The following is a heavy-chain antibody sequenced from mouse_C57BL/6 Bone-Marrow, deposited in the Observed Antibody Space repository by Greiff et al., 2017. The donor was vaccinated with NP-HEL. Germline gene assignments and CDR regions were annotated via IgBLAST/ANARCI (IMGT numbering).Heavy chain of an antibody. CDR1: GYSITSGYY. J-gene: IGHJ3*01. V-gene: IGHV3-6*01. Sequence: EVKLQESGPGLVKPSQSLSLTCSVTGYSITSGYYWNWIRQFPGNTLEWMGYISYDGSNNYNPSLKNRISITRDTSKNQFFLKLNSVTTEDTATYYCARGNTRVFAYWGQGTLVTVSA. D-gene: IGHD5-2*01. CDR2: ISYDGSN. CDR3: ARGNTRVFAY.